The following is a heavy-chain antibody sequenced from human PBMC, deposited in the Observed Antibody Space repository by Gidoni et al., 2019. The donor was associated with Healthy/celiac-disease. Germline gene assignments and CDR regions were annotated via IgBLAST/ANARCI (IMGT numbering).Heavy chain of an antibody. V-gene: IGHV1-18*01. CDR1: GYTFTSYG. CDR2: ISAYNGNT. CDR3: ARVDVYYYYGMDV. J-gene: IGHJ6*02. Sequence: YGKASGYTFTSYGISWVRQAPGQGLEWMGWISAYNGNTNYAQKLQGRVTMTTDTSTSTAYMELRSLRSDDTAVYYCARVDVYYYYGMDVWGQGTTVTVSS.